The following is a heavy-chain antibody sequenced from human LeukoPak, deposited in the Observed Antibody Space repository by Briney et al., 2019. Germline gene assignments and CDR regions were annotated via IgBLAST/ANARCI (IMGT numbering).Heavy chain of an antibody. CDR3: TSRSTGTTGY. D-gene: IGHD1-1*01. J-gene: IGHJ4*02. Sequence: PGGSLRLSCAASGFTFSNAGMSWVRQAPGKGLEWVGRIKSKTDGGTTDYAAPVKGTFTISRDDSKNTLYLQMNSLKTEDTAVYYCTSRSTGTTGYWGQGTLVTVSS. CDR1: GFTFSNAG. V-gene: IGHV3-15*01. CDR2: IKSKTDGGTT.